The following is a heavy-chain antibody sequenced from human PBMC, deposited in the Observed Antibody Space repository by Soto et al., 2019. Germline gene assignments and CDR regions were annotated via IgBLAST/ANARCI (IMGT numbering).Heavy chain of an antibody. CDR2: IYYSGST. D-gene: IGHD2-15*01. CDR1: GGSISSGGYY. CDR3: ARDPLGYCSGGSCHHGFDP. V-gene: IGHV4-61*08. Sequence: SETLSLTCTVSGGSISSGGYYWSWIRQHPGKGLEWIGYIYYSGSTNYNPSLKSRVTISVDTSKNQFSLKLSSVTAADTAVYYCARDPLGYCSGGSCHHGFDPWGQGTLVTVSS. J-gene: IGHJ5*02.